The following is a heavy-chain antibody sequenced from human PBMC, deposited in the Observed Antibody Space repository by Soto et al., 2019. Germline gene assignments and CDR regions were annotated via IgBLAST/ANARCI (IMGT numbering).Heavy chain of an antibody. CDR2: ISSRGSTI. J-gene: IGHJ6*02. D-gene: IGHD2-15*01. CDR1: GFTFSSYE. CDR3: ARVGGYCSGGSCYWAGYYYGMDV. V-gene: IGHV3-48*03. Sequence: EVQLVESRGGLVQPGGALRLSCAASGFTFSSYEMNWVRQAPGEGLEGVSYISSRGSTIYYADSVKVRFTISRDNAKNSLYLQMNSLRAEDTAVYYCARVGGYCSGGSCYWAGYYYGMDVWGQGTTVTVSS.